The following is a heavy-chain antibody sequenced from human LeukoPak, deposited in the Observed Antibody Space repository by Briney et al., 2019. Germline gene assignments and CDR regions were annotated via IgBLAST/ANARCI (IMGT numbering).Heavy chain of an antibody. V-gene: IGHV3-23*01. Sequence: GGSLRLSCAASGFIFSNYAMTWVRQAPGRGLEWVSAISGSGGSTYYADSVKGRFTISRDNSKNTLYLQMNSLRAEDTAVYYCAKLRSGYDGDMDVWGKGTTVTVSS. J-gene: IGHJ6*03. D-gene: IGHD5-12*01. CDR3: AKLRSGYDGDMDV. CDR1: GFIFSNYA. CDR2: ISGSGGST.